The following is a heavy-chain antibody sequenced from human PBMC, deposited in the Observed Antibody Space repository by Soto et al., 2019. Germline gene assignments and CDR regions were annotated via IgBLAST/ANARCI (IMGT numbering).Heavy chain of an antibody. CDR3: ANFNWYFAL. CDR2: INHSGST. CDR1: GGTFSGYY. J-gene: IGHJ2*01. V-gene: IGHV4-34*08. Sequence: PSDTLSLTCAVYGGTFSGYYWTWIRQPPGTGLEWIGEINHSGSTNYNPSLKSRVTISVDTSKNQFSLKLTSVTAADTAVYYCANFNWYFALSGRRTPVTVSS.